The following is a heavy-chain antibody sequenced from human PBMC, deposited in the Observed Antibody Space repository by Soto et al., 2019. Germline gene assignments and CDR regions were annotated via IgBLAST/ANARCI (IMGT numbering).Heavy chain of an antibody. Sequence: GGYLRLSCAASGFTFSSYAMSWVRQAPGKGLEWVSAISGSGGSTYYADSVKGRFTISRDNSKNTLYLQMNSLRAEDTAVYYCAKDTAISYGDYGMDVWGQVTTVTVSS. D-gene: IGHD5-18*01. CDR2: ISGSGGST. V-gene: IGHV3-23*01. J-gene: IGHJ6*02. CDR3: AKDTAISYGDYGMDV. CDR1: GFTFSSYA.